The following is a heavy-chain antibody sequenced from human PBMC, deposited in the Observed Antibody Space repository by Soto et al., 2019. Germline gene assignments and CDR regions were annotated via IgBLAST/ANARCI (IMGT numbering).Heavy chain of an antibody. J-gene: IGHJ6*02. CDR2: IIPIFGTA. D-gene: IGHD1-20*01. CDR1: GCPFSSYA. Sequence: ASVKVSCKASGCPFSSYAISWVRHAPGQGLEWMGGIIPIFGTANYAQKFQGRVTITADKSTSTAYMELSRLRSEDTAVYYCARPGITGLTKGYYYYGMDVWGQGTTVTVSS. CDR3: ARPGITGLTKGYYYYGMDV. V-gene: IGHV1-69*06.